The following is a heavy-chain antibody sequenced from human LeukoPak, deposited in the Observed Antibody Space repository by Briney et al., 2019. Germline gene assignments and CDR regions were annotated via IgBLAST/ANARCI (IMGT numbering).Heavy chain of an antibody. CDR3: ATSRPDRFLDS. D-gene: IGHD1-14*01. J-gene: IGHJ5*01. V-gene: IGHV3-9*01. CDR2: INWNSVHI. Sequence: SLRLSCAASGFNFNDYDINWVRQVPGKGLEWVSGINWNSVHIGYADSVRGRFPIYRHNPQRSAHLQMFSLRPEDTALYYCATSRPDRFLDSWGQGTVVTVSA. CDR1: GFNFNDYD.